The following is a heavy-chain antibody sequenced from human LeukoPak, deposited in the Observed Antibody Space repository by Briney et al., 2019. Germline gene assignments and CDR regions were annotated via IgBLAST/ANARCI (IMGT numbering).Heavy chain of an antibody. CDR2: IYTSGCT. CDR1: GGSISSGNYD. CDR3: ARGVYNLALVFDY. Sequence: PSETLSLTCTVSGGSISSGNYDWTWIRQPAGKGLEWIGRIYTSGCTNDNPSLKTRVTVASDTSKTQFSLKLSSVTAADTAVYSCARGVYNLALVFDYWGQGSLVTVSS. D-gene: IGHD5-24*01. J-gene: IGHJ4*02. V-gene: IGHV4-61*02.